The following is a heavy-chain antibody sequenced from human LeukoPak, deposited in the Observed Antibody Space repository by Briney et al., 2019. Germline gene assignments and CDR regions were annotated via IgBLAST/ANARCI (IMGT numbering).Heavy chain of an antibody. CDR1: GFTFTSSA. Sequence: SVKVSCKASGFTFTSSAMQWVRQARGQRLEWIGWIVVGSGNTNYAQKFQERVTITRDMSTSTAYKELSSLRSEDTAVYYCAAVPITIDYGSEDEYYYMDVWGKGTTVTVSS. J-gene: IGHJ6*03. D-gene: IGHD3-10*01. CDR2: IVVGSGNT. V-gene: IGHV1-58*02. CDR3: AAVPITIDYGSEDEYYYMDV.